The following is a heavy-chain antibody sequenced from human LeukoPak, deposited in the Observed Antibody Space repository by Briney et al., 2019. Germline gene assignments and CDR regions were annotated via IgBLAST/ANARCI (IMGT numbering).Heavy chain of an antibody. J-gene: IGHJ4*02. CDR3: ARGTTNWRIDY. V-gene: IGHV4-31*03. CDR1: GGSISSGGYY. CDR2: IYYSGST. D-gene: IGHD1-1*01. Sequence: SETLSLTCTVSGGSISSGGYYWSWIRQHPGKGLEWIGYIYYSGSTYYNPFLKSRVTISVDTSKNQFSLKLSSVTAADTAVYYCARGTTNWRIDYWGQGTLVTVSS.